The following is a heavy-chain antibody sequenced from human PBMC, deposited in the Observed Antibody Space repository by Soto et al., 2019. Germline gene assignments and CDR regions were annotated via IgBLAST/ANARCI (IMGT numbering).Heavy chain of an antibody. CDR3: AGGLRGYYGKDV. CDR2: IKGDASSI. J-gene: IGHJ6*02. D-gene: IGHD4-17*01. Sequence: EVQLVESGGGLVQPGGSLRLSCAASGFTFSDYWMHWVRQAPGKGLVWVSRIKGDASSIAYADSVRGRFTISRDNAKNTLYLQTNSLRAEDTAVYYCAGGLRGYYGKDVWGQGTTVTVSS. V-gene: IGHV3-74*01. CDR1: GFTFSDYW.